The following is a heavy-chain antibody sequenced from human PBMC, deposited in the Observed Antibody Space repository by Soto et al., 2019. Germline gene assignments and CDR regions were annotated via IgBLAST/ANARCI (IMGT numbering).Heavy chain of an antibody. D-gene: IGHD5-18*01. CDR2: IYSGGST. CDR1: GVPVSSNY. Sequence: GGSLSLSCAASGVPVSSNYMSWVRQAPGKGLEWVSVIYSGGSTYYADSVKGRFTISRDNSKNTLYLQMNSLRAEDTAVYYCARHGYNYGGGYFDYWGQGTLVTVSS. CDR3: ARHGYNYGGGYFDY. J-gene: IGHJ4*02. V-gene: IGHV3-66*04.